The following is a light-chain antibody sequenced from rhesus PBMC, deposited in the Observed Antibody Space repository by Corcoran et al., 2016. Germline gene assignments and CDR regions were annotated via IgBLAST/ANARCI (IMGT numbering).Light chain of an antibody. V-gene: IGKV1-25*01. J-gene: IGKJ2*01. CDR3: QHYYSTPYS. Sequence: DIQMTQSPSSLSASVGDRVTITCRASQGITNDLAWYQQKPGETPKLLIYEASSLQSGIPSRFSGSGSGTYCTRTISSLQSEDFATYYCQHYYSTPYSFGQGTKVEIK. CDR2: EAS. CDR1: QGITND.